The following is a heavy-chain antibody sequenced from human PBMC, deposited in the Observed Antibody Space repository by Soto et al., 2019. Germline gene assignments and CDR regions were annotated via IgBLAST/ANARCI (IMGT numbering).Heavy chain of an antibody. V-gene: IGHV4-4*02. CDR2: IHHSGSP. CDR3: ARAIITMIVLATGGAWFDP. Sequence: QVQLQESGPGLVKPSGTLSLTCAVSGDSISSSNWWSWVRLPPGRGLEWIGEIHHSGSPNYNPSLKSRVTISVDKANNRFSLSLSSVTAADTAVYYCARAIITMIVLATGGAWFDPWGQGTLFTVSS. J-gene: IGHJ5*02. D-gene: IGHD3-22*01. CDR1: GDSISSSNW.